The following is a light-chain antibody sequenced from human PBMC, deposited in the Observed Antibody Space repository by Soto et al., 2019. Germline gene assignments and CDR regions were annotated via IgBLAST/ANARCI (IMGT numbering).Light chain of an antibody. J-gene: IGKJ1*01. Sequence: EIVLTQSPATLSSFPGDRVTLSCRASQAVNTRLAWYQHKPGQAPRLLIYLASNRAAGVPARFSGSGSGTDFTLTISDVEPEDFAVYYCHQRQSWPRTFGQGTKVDMK. CDR3: HQRQSWPRT. CDR2: LAS. CDR1: QAVNTR. V-gene: IGKV3-11*01.